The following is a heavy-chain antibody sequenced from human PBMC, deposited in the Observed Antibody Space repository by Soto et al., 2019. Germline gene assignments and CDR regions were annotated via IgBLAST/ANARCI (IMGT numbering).Heavy chain of an antibody. CDR3: ARDHRVADILIHPRPFDY. V-gene: IGHV1-18*04. Sequence: ASVKVSCKASGYTFTSYGISWVRQAPGQGLERMGWISAYNGNTNYAQKLQGRVTMTTDTSTSTAYMELRSLRSDDTAVYYCARDHRVADILIHPRPFDYWGQGTLVTVSS. CDR2: ISAYNGNT. D-gene: IGHD3-9*01. J-gene: IGHJ4*02. CDR1: GYTFTSYG.